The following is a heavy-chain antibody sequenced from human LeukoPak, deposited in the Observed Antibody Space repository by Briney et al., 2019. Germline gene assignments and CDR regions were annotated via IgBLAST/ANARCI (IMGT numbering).Heavy chain of an antibody. J-gene: IGHJ4*02. D-gene: IGHD3-22*01. V-gene: IGHV3-21*01. CDR3: AKGTPYDSSGYYRLFDY. CDR1: GFTFSSYG. CDR2: ISSSSSYI. Sequence: GGSLRLSCVASGFTFSSYGMNWVRQAPGKGLEWVSSISSSSSYIYYADSVKGRFTISRDNAKNSLYLQMNSLRAEDTAVYYCAKGTPYDSSGYYRLFDYWGQGTLVTVSS.